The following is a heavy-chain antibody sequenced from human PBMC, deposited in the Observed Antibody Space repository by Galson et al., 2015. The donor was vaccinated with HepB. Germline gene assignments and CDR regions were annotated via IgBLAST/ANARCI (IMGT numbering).Heavy chain of an antibody. J-gene: IGHJ3*02. Sequence: SLRLSCAASGFTFSSYEMNWVRQAPGKGLEWVSYISSSGSTIYYADSVKGRFTISRDNAKNSLYLQMNSLRAEDTAVYYCARDSHYYDSSGYYYGRAFDIWGQETMVTVSS. V-gene: IGHV3-48*03. CDR1: GFTFSSYE. CDR2: ISSSGSTI. D-gene: IGHD3-22*01. CDR3: ARDSHYYDSSGYYYGRAFDI.